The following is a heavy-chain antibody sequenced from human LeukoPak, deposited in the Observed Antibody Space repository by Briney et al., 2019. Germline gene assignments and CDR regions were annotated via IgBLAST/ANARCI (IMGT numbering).Heavy chain of an antibody. Sequence: ASVKVSCKASGYTFTSYYMHWVRQAPGQGLEWMGWISAYNGNTNYAQKLQGRVTMTTDTSTSTAYMELRSLRSDDTAVYYCARVGYSGYDPSSCFDYWGQGTLVTVSS. J-gene: IGHJ4*02. V-gene: IGHV1-18*04. D-gene: IGHD5-12*01. CDR2: ISAYNGNT. CDR1: GYTFTSYY. CDR3: ARVGYSGYDPSSCFDY.